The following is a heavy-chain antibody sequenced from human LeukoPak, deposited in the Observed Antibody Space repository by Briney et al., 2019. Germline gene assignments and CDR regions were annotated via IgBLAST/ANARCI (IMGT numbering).Heavy chain of an antibody. Sequence: GGSLRPSCAASEFTVSSNYMSWVRQAPGKGLEWVSVIYSGGNTYYADSVEGRFTISRDNSKNTLYLQMNSLRAEDTAVYYCARGIGSQLRSGWFDPWGQGTLVTVSS. J-gene: IGHJ5*02. CDR1: EFTVSSNY. V-gene: IGHV3-66*01. D-gene: IGHD1-26*01. CDR2: IYSGGNT. CDR3: ARGIGSQLRSGWFDP.